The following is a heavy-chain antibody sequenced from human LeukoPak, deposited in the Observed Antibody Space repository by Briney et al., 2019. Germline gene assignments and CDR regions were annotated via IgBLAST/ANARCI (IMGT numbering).Heavy chain of an antibody. V-gene: IGHV1-18*01. D-gene: IGHD1-26*01. CDR3: AREYSGTTGADY. Sequence: ASVKVSCKASGYTFTSYGISWVRQAPGHGLEWMGWINTYNGNTNYAQNLQGRVSMTTDTSTSTAYMELRSLRSDDTAVYYCAREYSGTTGADYWGQGTLVTVSS. CDR2: INTYNGNT. CDR1: GYTFTSYG. J-gene: IGHJ4*02.